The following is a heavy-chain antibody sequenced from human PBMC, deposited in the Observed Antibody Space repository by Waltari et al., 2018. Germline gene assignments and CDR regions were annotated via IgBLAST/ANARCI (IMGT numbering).Heavy chain of an antibody. CDR2: IIPIFGTV. CDR3: ARGRRGYTLSYYDILTGYYSPFDY. D-gene: IGHD3-9*01. V-gene: IGHV1-69*01. J-gene: IGHJ4*02. Sequence: GQGLEWMGGIIPIFGTVNYAQKFQGRVTITADESTSTAYMELSSLRSEDTAVYYCARGRRGYTLSYYDILTGYYSPFDYWGQGTLVTVSS.